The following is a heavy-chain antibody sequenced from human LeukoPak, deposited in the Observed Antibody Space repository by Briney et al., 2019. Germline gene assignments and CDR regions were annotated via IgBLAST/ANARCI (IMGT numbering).Heavy chain of an antibody. CDR3: ARDLDSSGFLFDY. CDR2: MNPNSGNT. J-gene: IGHJ4*02. CDR1: GYTFTSYD. Sequence: ASVKVSCKASGYTFTSYDINWVRQATGQGLEWMGWMNPNSGNTGYAQKFQGRVTMTRNTSISTAYMELSSLRSEDTAVYYCARDLDSSGFLFDYWGQGTLVTVSS. D-gene: IGHD3-22*01. V-gene: IGHV1-8*01.